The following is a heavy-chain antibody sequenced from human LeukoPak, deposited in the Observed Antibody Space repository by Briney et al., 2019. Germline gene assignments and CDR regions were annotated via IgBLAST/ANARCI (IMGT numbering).Heavy chain of an antibody. J-gene: IGHJ5*02. D-gene: IGHD3-9*01. CDR3: ARGPWGDILTGRTFDP. Sequence: SETLSLTCAVYGGSFSGYYWSWIRQPPGKGLEWIGEINHSGSTNYSPSLKSRVTISVDTSKNQFSLKLGSVTAADTAVYYCARGPWGDILTGRTFDPWGQGTLVTVSS. V-gene: IGHV4-34*01. CDR1: GGSFSGYY. CDR2: INHSGST.